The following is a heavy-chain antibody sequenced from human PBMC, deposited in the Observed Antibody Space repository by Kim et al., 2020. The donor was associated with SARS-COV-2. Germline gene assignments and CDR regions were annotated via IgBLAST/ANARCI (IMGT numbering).Heavy chain of an antibody. Sequence: ASVKVSCKASGYIFSSYTMYWVRQAPGQRLEWMGWINAGNGNTKYSQKFQGRVTITWDTSATTAYMELSSLKSEDTAVYYCARDGSGTCIFDYWGQGTLVTVSS. CDR2: INAGNGNT. CDR3: ARDGSGTCIFDY. D-gene: IGHD3-10*01. V-gene: IGHV1-3*01. J-gene: IGHJ4*02. CDR1: GYIFSSYT.